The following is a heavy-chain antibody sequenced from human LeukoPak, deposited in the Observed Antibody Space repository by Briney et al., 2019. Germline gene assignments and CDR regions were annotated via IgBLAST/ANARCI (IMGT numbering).Heavy chain of an antibody. J-gene: IGHJ4*02. CDR3: AKDGGLWVSAHWGDS. CDR2: ITTSDGNT. CDR1: GFTFSSYS. Sequence: GGSLRLSCAASGFTFSSYSMNWVRQAPGKGLEWVSTITTSDGNTYYADSVKGRFTVSRDNSKNTLYLQMNSLRAEDTAVYYCAKDGGLWVSAHWGDSWGRGTLVTVSS. V-gene: IGHV3-23*01. D-gene: IGHD7-27*01.